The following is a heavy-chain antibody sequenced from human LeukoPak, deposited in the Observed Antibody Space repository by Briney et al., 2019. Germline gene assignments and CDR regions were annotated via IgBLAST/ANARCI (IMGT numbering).Heavy chain of an antibody. CDR1: GYSFTSYW. V-gene: IGHV5-10-1*01. Sequence: GESLRISCKGSGYSFTSYWISWVRPMPGKGLEWMGRIDPSDSYTNYSPSFQGHVTISADKSISTAYLQWSSLKASDTAMYYCASRYCSSTSCYVFAFDIWGQGTMVTVSS. D-gene: IGHD2-2*01. J-gene: IGHJ3*02. CDR2: IDPSDSYT. CDR3: ASRYCSSTSCYVFAFDI.